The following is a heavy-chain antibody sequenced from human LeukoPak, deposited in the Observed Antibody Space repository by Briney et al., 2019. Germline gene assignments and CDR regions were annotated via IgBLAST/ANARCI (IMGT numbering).Heavy chain of an antibody. CDR2: ISGSGGST. CDR1: GFTLSSYA. D-gene: IGHD3-22*01. CDR3: AKVPGVTMIVVVTDPRGY. V-gene: IGHV3-23*01. J-gene: IGHJ4*02. Sequence: GGSLRLSCAASGFTLSSYAMSWVRQAPGKGLEWVSAISGSGGSTYYADSVKGRFTISRDNSKNTLYLQMNSLRAEDTAVYYCAKVPGVTMIVVVTDPRGYWGQGTLVTVSS.